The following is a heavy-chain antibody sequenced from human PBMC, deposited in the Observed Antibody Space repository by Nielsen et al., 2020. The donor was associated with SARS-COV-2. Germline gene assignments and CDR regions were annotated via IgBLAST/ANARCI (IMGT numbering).Heavy chain of an antibody. D-gene: IGHD1-26*01. J-gene: IGHJ6*03. V-gene: IGHV4-34*01. CDR1: GGSFFGYS. CDR3: ARGHDGGTYYHYYLDV. Sequence: SETLSLTCGVSGGSFFGYSWTWIRQSPGKWLEWIGDIDHRGNTHSRSSLESRVSIFRDTSKSQVSLRLSSVTAADTAVYFCARGHDGGTYYHYYLDVWGRGTTVTVSS. CDR2: IDHRGNT.